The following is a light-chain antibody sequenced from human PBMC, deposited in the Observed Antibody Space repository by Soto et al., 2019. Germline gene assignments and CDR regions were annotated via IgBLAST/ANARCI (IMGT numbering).Light chain of an antibody. Sequence: EIVMTQSPATLSVSPGERATLSCRASQGIGSTLAWYQQKPGQTPKLLIYGASTRATGVPARLSGGGSGTEFTLTINSLQSEDFAVYYCQRYNSWPLTFGGGTKVEIK. CDR3: QRYNSWPLT. CDR2: GAS. V-gene: IGKV3-15*01. CDR1: QGIGST. J-gene: IGKJ4*01.